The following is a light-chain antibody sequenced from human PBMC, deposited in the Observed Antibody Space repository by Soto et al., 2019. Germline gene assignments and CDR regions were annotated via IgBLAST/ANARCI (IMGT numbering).Light chain of an antibody. Sequence: EIVLTQSPGTLSLSPGERATLSCRASQRVSSSYLAWYQQKPGQAPRLLIYGASSRATGIPDRFSGSGSGTDLTLTISRLEPEDFAVYYCQQYGSSPFTFGPGTTVDIK. J-gene: IGKJ3*01. CDR1: QRVSSSY. V-gene: IGKV3-20*01. CDR2: GAS. CDR3: QQYGSSPFT.